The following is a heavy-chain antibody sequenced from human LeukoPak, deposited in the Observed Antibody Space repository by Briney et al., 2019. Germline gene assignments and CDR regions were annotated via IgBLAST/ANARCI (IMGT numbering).Heavy chain of an antibody. CDR1: GTSITSYY. CDR2: GHYSGST. CDR3: AKWASDNRAFDL. V-gene: IGHV4-59*08. J-gene: IGHJ4*02. Sequence: SETLSLTCTVSGTSITSYYWNWIRQAPGQGPEWIGYGHYSGSTKYNPPLKSRVTVSVDTSKNQFSLRLSSVTAANTAVYFCAKWASDNRAFDLWGQGTLVTVSS. D-gene: IGHD2-8*01.